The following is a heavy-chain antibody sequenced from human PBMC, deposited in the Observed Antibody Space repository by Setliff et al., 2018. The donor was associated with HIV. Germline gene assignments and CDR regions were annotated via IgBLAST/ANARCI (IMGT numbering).Heavy chain of an antibody. D-gene: IGHD7-27*01. V-gene: IGHV3-20*04. CDR3: ARQGNWEFDY. CDR1: GFTFDDYG. J-gene: IGHJ4*02. CDR2: INWNGGST. Sequence: RPGGSLRLSCAASGFTFDDYGMSWVRQAPGRGLEWVSGINWNGGSTGYADSVRGRFTISRDNAKNSLFLQMNSLRAEDTAVYYCARQGNWEFDYWGQGTLVTVSS.